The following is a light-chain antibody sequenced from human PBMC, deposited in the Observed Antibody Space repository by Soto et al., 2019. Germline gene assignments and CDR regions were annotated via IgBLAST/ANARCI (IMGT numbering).Light chain of an antibody. J-gene: IGLJ1*01. CDR2: EVS. CDR3: CSYAGRTTPYV. Sequence: ALTQPASVSGSPGQSITISCTGTSSDFGSYNLVSWYQHHPGKAPKLMIYEVSERPSGVSNRFSGSKSGNTASLTISGLQAEDEADYSCCSYAGRTTPYVFGTGTKVTVL. V-gene: IGLV2-23*02. CDR1: SSDFGSYNL.